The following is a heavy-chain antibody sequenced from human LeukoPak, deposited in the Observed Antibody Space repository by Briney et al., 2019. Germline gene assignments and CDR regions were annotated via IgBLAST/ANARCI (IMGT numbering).Heavy chain of an antibody. V-gene: IGHV3-21*01. CDR1: GFTFSSYA. CDR2: ISSSSSYI. Sequence: PGGSLRLSCAASGFTFSSYAMSWVRQSPGKGLEWVSSISSSSSYIYYADSVKDRFTISRDNAKNSLYLQMNSLRAEDTAVYYCARDSRIKYYYDSSSYGDAFDIWGQGTMVTVSS. J-gene: IGHJ3*02. D-gene: IGHD3-22*01. CDR3: ARDSRIKYYYDSSSYGDAFDI.